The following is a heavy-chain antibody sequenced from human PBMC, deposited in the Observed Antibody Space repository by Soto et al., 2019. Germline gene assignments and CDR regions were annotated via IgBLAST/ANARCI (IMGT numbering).Heavy chain of an antibody. Sequence: SETLSLTCTVSGGSISSGGYYWSWIRQPPGKSLEWIGYIYYSGSTYYNPSLKSRVTISIDTLKNQFSLKLSSVTAADTAVYYCARAFDFWTGYYTFDNWGQGTLVTVSS. CDR2: IYYSGST. V-gene: IGHV4-31*03. CDR3: ARAFDFWTGYYTFDN. J-gene: IGHJ4*02. D-gene: IGHD3-3*01. CDR1: GGSISSGGYY.